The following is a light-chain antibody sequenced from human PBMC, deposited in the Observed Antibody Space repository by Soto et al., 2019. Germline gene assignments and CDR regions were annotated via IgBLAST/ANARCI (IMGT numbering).Light chain of an antibody. J-gene: IGKJ1*01. CDR2: AAS. V-gene: IGKV1-39*01. Sequence: DIQMTQSPSSLSASVGDIVSITCLASQSISSYLNWYQQKPGKAPKLLIYAASSLQSGVPSRFSGSGSGTDFTLTISSLQPEDFATYYCQQSYSTPWTFGQGTKADIK. CDR3: QQSYSTPWT. CDR1: QSISSY.